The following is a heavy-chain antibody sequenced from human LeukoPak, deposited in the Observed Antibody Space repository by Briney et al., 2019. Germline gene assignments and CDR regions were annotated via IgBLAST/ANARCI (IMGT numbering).Heavy chain of an antibody. J-gene: IGHJ4*02. Sequence: SGGSLRLSCAASGFTFSTYGMHWVRQAPGKGLEWVAVIANDGRDKKYADSVRGRFTISRDNSKNTVYLQMNSLRAEDTAVFYCVKDMKIKAAGYYFDYWGQGTLVTVSS. CDR3: VKDMKIKAAGYYFDY. V-gene: IGHV3-30*18. CDR1: GFTFSTYG. CDR2: IANDGRDK. D-gene: IGHD6-13*01.